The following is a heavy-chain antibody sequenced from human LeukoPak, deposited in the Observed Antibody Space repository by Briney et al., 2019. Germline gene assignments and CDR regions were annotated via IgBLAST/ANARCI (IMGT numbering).Heavy chain of an antibody. D-gene: IGHD2-2*01. J-gene: IGHJ5*02. CDR1: GGTFSSYA. Sequence: SVTVSCKASGGTFSSYAISWVRQAPGQGLEWMGGIIPIFGTANYAQKFQGRVTITADESTSTAYMELSSLRSEDTAVYYCARGHCSSTSCYGYWFDPWGQGTLVTVSS. V-gene: IGHV1-69*13. CDR2: IIPIFGTA. CDR3: ARGHCSSTSCYGYWFDP.